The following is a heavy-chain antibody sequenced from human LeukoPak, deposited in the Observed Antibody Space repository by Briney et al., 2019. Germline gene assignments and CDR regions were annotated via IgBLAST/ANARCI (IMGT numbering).Heavy chain of an antibody. V-gene: IGHV4-34*01. CDR1: GGSFSGYY. Sequence: SETLSLTCAVYGGSFSGYYWSWIRQPPGKGLEWIGEINHSGSTNYNPSLKSRVTISVDTSQNQFSLKLSSVTAADTAVYYCARGKVVVVITGYYYYYGMDVWGQGTTVTVSS. CDR2: INHSGST. CDR3: ARGKVVVVITGYYYYYGMDV. J-gene: IGHJ6*02. D-gene: IGHD3-22*01.